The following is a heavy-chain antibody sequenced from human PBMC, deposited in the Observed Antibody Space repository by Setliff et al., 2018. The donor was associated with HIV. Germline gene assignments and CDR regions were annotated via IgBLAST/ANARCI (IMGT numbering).Heavy chain of an antibody. V-gene: IGHV4-34*01. Sequence: SETLSLTCAVYGGSFNDYYWTLIRQPPGKGLEWSGEIDHSGSTKYHASLKGRVTISRDTSKNQISLKLSSVTAPDTAVYYCARGLNYYGSGSYLPLGYWGQGTLVTVSS. CDR3: ARGLNYYGSGSYLPLGY. CDR1: GGSFNDYY. CDR2: IDHSGST. J-gene: IGHJ4*02. D-gene: IGHD3-10*01.